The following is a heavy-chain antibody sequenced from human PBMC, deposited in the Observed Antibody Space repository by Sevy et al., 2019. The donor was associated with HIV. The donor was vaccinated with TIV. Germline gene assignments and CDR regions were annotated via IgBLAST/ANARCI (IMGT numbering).Heavy chain of an antibody. Sequence: GGSLRLSCAASGFTFSSYSMNWVRQAPGKGLEWVSSISSSSSYIYYADSVKGRFTISRDNAKNSLYLQMNSLRAEDTAVYYCARRPPYDTDRGHQIIMYYFDYWGQGTLVTVSS. CDR3: ARRPPYDTDRGHQIIMYYFDY. D-gene: IGHD3-22*01. J-gene: IGHJ4*02. CDR1: GFTFSSYS. V-gene: IGHV3-21*01. CDR2: ISSSSSYI.